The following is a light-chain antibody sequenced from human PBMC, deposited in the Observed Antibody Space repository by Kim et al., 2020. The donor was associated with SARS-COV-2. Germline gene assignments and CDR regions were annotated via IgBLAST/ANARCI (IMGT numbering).Light chain of an antibody. CDR1: KLRDKY. CDR2: QDS. J-gene: IGLJ3*02. V-gene: IGLV3-1*01. Sequence: SVAPGQTASITCSGEKLRDKYACWYQQKPGQSPVLVIYQDSKRPSGIPERFSGSNSGNTATLTISGTQAMDEADYYCQAWDSSTGVFGGGTQLTVL. CDR3: QAWDSSTGV.